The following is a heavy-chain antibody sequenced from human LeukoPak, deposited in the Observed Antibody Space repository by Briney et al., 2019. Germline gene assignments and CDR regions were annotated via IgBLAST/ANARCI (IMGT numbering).Heavy chain of an antibody. CDR2: INHSGST. J-gene: IGHJ5*02. CDR3: ARGWIQLWFVRLGFDP. Sequence: SETLSLTCTVSGVSISSSNSYWGWIRQPPGKGLEWIGEINHSGSTNYNPSLKSRVTISVDTSKNQFSLKLSSVTAADTAVYYCARGWIQLWFVRLGFDPWGQGTLVTVSS. V-gene: IGHV4-39*07. CDR1: GVSISSSNSY. D-gene: IGHD5-18*01.